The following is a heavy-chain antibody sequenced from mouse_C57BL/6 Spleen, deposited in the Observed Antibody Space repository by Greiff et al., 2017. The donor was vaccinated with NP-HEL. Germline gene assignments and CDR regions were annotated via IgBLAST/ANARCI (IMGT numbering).Heavy chain of an antibody. Sequence: VQLQQPGAELVRPGSSVKLSCKASGYTFTSYWMDWVKQRPGQGLEWIGNIYPSDSETHYNQKFKDKATLTVDKSSSTAYMQLSSLTSEDSAVYYCARHDGYYQYYFDYWGQGTTLTVSS. J-gene: IGHJ2*01. D-gene: IGHD2-3*01. V-gene: IGHV1-61*01. CDR2: IYPSDSET. CDR1: GYTFTSYW. CDR3: ARHDGYYQYYFDY.